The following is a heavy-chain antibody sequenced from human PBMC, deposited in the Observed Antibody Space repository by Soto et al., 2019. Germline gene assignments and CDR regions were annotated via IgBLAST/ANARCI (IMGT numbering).Heavy chain of an antibody. J-gene: IGHJ4*02. CDR1: GGSISSGGYS. Sequence: SETLSLTCAVSGGSISSGGYSWSWIRQPPGKGLEWIGCIYHSGSTCYNPSLKSRVTISVDRSKNQFSLKLSSVTAADTAVYYCAAGGGLPRYYWGQGTLVTVSS. D-gene: IGHD5-12*01. V-gene: IGHV4-30-2*01. CDR2: IYHSGST. CDR3: AAGGGLPRYY.